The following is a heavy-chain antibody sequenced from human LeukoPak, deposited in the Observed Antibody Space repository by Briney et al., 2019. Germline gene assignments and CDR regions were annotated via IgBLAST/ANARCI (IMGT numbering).Heavy chain of an antibody. CDR3: ARVRDYYDSRGYYFEYFDH. Sequence: KTGGSLRLSCAASGLRFSDYYVSWIRQAPGKGLQWVSYISSGGDIMHYADSVKGRFTISRDNYKNTLYLQMNSLRAEDTAVYYCARVRDYYDSRGYYFEYFDHWGQGTLVTVSS. V-gene: IGHV3-11*01. CDR1: GLRFSDYY. D-gene: IGHD3-22*01. CDR2: ISSGGDIM. J-gene: IGHJ1*01.